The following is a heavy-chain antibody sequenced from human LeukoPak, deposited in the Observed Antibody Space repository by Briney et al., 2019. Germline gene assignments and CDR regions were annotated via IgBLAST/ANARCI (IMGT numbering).Heavy chain of an antibody. CDR1: GGLISISTHY. V-gene: IGHV4-39*01. J-gene: IGHJ4*02. D-gene: IGHD3-9*01. Sequence: SETLSLTCSVSGGLISISTHYWGWIRQTPGKGLEWIGSVFYSGTTYFNPSFNSRLTISIDTSKNQFSLKLRSVTAADTAVYYCARVGGILTGYYFDYWGQGTLVTVSS. CDR3: ARVGGILTGYYFDY. CDR2: VFYSGTT.